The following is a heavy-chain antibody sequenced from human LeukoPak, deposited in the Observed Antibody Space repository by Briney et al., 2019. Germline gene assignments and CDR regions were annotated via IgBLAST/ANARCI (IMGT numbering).Heavy chain of an antibody. CDR2: MNPNSGNT. Sequence: ASVKVSCKASGYTFTSYDINWVRQATGQGLEWMGWMNPNSGNTGYAQKFQGRVTMTRNTSISTAYMELSSLRSEDTAVYYCARELVPAAIGPHYYCGMDVWGQGTTVTVSS. CDR3: ARELVPAAIGPHYYCGMDV. CDR1: GYTFTSYD. V-gene: IGHV1-8*01. D-gene: IGHD2-2*02. J-gene: IGHJ6*02.